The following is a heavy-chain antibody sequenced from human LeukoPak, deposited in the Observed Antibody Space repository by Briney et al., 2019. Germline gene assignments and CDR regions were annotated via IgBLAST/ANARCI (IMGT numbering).Heavy chain of an antibody. V-gene: IGHV1-2*02. CDR3: ARRVVPAARSYYYYYYMDV. Sequence: ASVKLSCKSSGYTFTGYYMHWVRQAPGQGLGWMGWINPNSGGTNYAQKFQGRVSMTRDTSISTAYMELSRLRSDDTAVYYCARRVVPAARSYYYYYYMDVWGKGTTVTVSS. CDR1: GYTFTGYY. D-gene: IGHD2-2*01. J-gene: IGHJ6*03. CDR2: INPNSGGT.